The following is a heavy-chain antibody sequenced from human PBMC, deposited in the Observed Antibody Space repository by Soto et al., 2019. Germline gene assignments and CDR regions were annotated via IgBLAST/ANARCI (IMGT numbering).Heavy chain of an antibody. CDR1: GYTFTSYD. Sequence: QVQLVQSGAEVKKPGASVKVSCKASGYTFTSYDINWVRQTAGQGLEWMGWMSPKTANTGYAQKFQGRATMTRSTSISTAYMELSSLTSEDTAVYYCTGGPPNWGFDSWGQGTPVTVSS. V-gene: IGHV1-8*01. J-gene: IGHJ5*01. CDR2: MSPKTANT. D-gene: IGHD7-27*01. CDR3: TGGPPNWGFDS.